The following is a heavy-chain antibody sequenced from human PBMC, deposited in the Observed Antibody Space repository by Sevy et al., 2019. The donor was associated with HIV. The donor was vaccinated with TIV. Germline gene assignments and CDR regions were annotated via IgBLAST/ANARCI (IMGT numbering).Heavy chain of an antibody. CDR1: GYTFTSYG. D-gene: IGHD1-1*01. J-gene: IGHJ4*02. Sequence: ASVKVSCKASGYTFTSYGISRVRQAPGQGLEWMGWISPYNGKTNYAQKLQGRVTMTTDTSTSTAYMEVRSLRSDDTAVYYCARGYNWNINFDYWGQGTLVTVSS. CDR3: ARGYNWNINFDY. V-gene: IGHV1-18*01. CDR2: ISPYNGKT.